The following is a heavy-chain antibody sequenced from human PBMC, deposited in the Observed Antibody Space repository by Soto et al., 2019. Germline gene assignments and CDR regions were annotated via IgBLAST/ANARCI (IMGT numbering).Heavy chain of an antibody. CDR2: TKNKGQSFTI. V-gene: IGHV3-72*01. CDR3: ARWVAGAADC. Sequence: GGSLRLSCAASGFTSSDHYMDWVRQAPGKGLEWLGRTKNKGQSFTIEYAPSVKGRFIISRDDSKNSVFLQINSLRTDDTAVYYCARWVAGAADCWGQGTQVTVSS. CDR1: GFTSSDHY. D-gene: IGHD2-15*01. J-gene: IGHJ4*02.